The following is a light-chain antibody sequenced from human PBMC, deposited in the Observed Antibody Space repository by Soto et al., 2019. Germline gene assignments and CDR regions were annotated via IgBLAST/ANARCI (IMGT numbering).Light chain of an antibody. CDR3: GTWDSSLSAVV. J-gene: IGLJ2*01. CDR2: XXN. V-gene: IGLV1-51*01. Sequence: QSVLTQPPSVSAAPGQKVTISXXGSXSNIGNNYVSWYQQLPGTAPKXXIXXXNKRPSGIPDRFSGSKSGTSATLGITGLQTGDEADYYCGTWDSSLSAVVFXGGTKLTVL. CDR1: XSNIGNNY.